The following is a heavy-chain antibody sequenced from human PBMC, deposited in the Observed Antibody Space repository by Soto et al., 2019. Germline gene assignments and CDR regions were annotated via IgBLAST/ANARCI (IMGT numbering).Heavy chain of an antibody. V-gene: IGHV3-30*04. D-gene: IGHD5-18*01. CDR2: ISYDGSNT. Sequence: GGSLRLSCAASGFTFRTYAMHWVRQAPGKGLEWVAVISYDGSNTYYADSVKGRLTISRDSSKNTLYLQMNSLRTEDSAVYYCARDSETNGYSYDYFDYWGQGTLVTVS. J-gene: IGHJ4*02. CDR1: GFTFRTYA. CDR3: ARDSETNGYSYDYFDY.